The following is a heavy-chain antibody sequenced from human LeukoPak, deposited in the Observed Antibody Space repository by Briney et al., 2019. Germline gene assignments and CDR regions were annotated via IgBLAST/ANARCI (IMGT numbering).Heavy chain of an antibody. Sequence: SETLSLTCTVSGGSFSGYYWSWIRQPPGKGLEWIGEINHSGSTNYNPSLKSRVTISVDTSKNQFSLKLSSVTAADTAVYYCARIRAVLYDFDYWGQGTLVTVSS. CDR3: ARIRAVLYDFDY. D-gene: IGHD3-3*01. CDR1: GGSFSGYY. V-gene: IGHV4-34*01. J-gene: IGHJ4*02. CDR2: INHSGST.